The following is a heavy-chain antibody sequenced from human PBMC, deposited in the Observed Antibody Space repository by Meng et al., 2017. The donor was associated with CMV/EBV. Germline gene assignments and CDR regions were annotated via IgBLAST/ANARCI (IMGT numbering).Heavy chain of an antibody. J-gene: IGHJ6*02. CDR1: GGSISSGDYY. V-gene: IGHV4-30-4*08. CDR2: IYYSGST. D-gene: IGHD2-21*01. CDR3: ARGTDCGGDCYSGAKNGMDV. Sequence: SETLSLTCTVSGGSISSGDYYWSWIRQPPGTGLEWIGYIYYSGSTYYNPSLKSRVTISVDTSKNQFSLKLSSVTAADTAVYYCARGTDCGGDCYSGAKNGMDVWGQGTTVTVSS.